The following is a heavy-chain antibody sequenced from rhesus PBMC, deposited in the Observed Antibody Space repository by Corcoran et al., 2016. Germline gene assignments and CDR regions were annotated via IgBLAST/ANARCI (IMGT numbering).Heavy chain of an antibody. CDR3: ARDPGPPWGDYGGGYFDY. Sequence: QVQLQESGPGVVKPSETLSLTCAGSGGSISDSYRWSWIRQPPGKGLEWIGDIYGNRTSTNSTPSPKCRVTVSKNTSQNQVSLELSPVPPADTAVYYCARDPGPPWGDYGGGYFDYWGQGVLVTVSS. CDR2: IYGNRTST. CDR1: GGSISDSYR. V-gene: IGHV4S10*01. D-gene: IGHD3-34*01. J-gene: IGHJ4*01.